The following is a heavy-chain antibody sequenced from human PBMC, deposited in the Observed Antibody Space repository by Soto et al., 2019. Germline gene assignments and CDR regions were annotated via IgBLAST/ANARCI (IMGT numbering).Heavy chain of an antibody. CDR1: GFTFSSYA. D-gene: IGHD3-10*01. V-gene: IGHV3-23*01. J-gene: IGHJ4*02. CDR3: AKGGRGSGSYMSDFDY. CDR2: ISGSGGST. Sequence: GGSLRLSCAASGFTFSSYAMSWVRQAPGKGLEWVSAISGSGGSTYYADSVKGRFTISRDNSKNTLYLQMNSLRAEDTAVYYCAKGGRGSGSYMSDFDYWGQGTLVTVSS.